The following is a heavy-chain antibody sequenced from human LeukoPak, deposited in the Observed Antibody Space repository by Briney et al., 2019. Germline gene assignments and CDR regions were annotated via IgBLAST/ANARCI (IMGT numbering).Heavy chain of an antibody. V-gene: IGHV3-48*01. D-gene: IGHD4-17*01. CDR2: ISSSSSTI. CDR3: ARAPSTVTTWDYYYMDV. CDR1: GLTFSSYS. J-gene: IGHJ6*03. Sequence: GGSLRLSCAASGLTFSSYSMNWVRQAPGKGLEWVSYISSSSSTIYYADSVKGRFTISRDNAKNSLYLQMNSLRAEDTAVYYCARAPSTVTTWDYYYMDVWGKGTTFTVSS.